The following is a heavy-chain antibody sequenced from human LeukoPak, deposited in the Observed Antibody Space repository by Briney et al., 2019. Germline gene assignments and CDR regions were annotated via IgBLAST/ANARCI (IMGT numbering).Heavy chain of an antibody. CDR2: IYPGDSDT. CDR1: GYSFTSYW. V-gene: IGHV5-51*01. D-gene: IGHD6-13*01. CDR3: ARHRDSSSRGYYYYYYMDV. Sequence: GESLKISCKGSGYSFTSYWIGWVRQMPGKGLEWMGIIYPGDSDTRYSPSFQGQVTISADKSISTAYLQWSSLKASDTAMYYCARHRDSSSRGYYYYYYMDVWGKGTTVTVSS. J-gene: IGHJ6*03.